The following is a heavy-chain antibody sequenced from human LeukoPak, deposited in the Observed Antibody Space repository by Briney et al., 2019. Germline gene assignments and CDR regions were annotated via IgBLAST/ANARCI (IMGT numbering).Heavy chain of an antibody. J-gene: IGHJ3*02. CDR2: IYTSGST. Sequence: KPEGTLSLTCTVSGGSISSYYWSWIRQPAGKGLEWIGRIYTSGSTNYNPPLKSRVPFSVDTSKNKFSLKLSSVTAADKAVYDCARVSGSGWSRAFDIWGQGTMVTVSS. D-gene: IGHD6-19*01. V-gene: IGHV4-4*07. CDR1: GGSISSYY. CDR3: ARVSGSGWSRAFDI.